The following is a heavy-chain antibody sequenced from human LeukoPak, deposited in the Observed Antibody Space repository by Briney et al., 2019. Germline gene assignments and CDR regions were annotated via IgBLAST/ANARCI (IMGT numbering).Heavy chain of an antibody. CDR1: GFTFSSYA. J-gene: IGHJ4*02. D-gene: IGHD6-13*01. CDR2: IAGSGGTT. Sequence: GGSLRLSCAASGFTFSSYAMNWVRQAPGKGLEWVSSIAGSGGTTYYADSVKGRFTVSGDNSKNTLYLQMNSLRPEDTAVYYCAKGSNTWGYYFDYWGQGTLVTVSS. CDR3: AKGSNTWGYYFDY. V-gene: IGHV3-23*01.